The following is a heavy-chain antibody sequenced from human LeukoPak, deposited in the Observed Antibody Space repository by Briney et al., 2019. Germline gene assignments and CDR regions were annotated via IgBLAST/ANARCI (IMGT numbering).Heavy chain of an antibody. CDR2: IYYSGGT. Sequence: SETLSLTCTVSGVSISSYYFGWIRQPPGKGLEWIGYIYYSGGTNYNPSLKSRVTISVDTSKNQFSLRLSSVTAADTAMYYCARQDYTTGLYFLDQWGQGTLVTVSS. V-gene: IGHV4-59*01. CDR3: ARQDYTTGLYFLDQ. J-gene: IGHJ4*02. D-gene: IGHD6-19*01. CDR1: GVSISSYY.